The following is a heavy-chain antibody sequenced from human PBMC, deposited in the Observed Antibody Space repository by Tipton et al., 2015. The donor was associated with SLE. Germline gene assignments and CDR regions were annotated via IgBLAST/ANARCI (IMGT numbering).Heavy chain of an antibody. D-gene: IGHD5-18*01. CDR1: GGSISSYY. V-gene: IGHV4-31*01. CDR2: IYYSGST. J-gene: IGHJ4*02. Sequence: TLSLTCTVSGGSISSYYWSWIRQHPGKGLEWIGYIYYSGSTYYNPSLKSQVTISVDTSKNQFSLKLSSVTAADTAVYYCARVGDTAMVQYYFDYWGQGTLVTVSS. CDR3: ARVGDTAMVQYYFDY.